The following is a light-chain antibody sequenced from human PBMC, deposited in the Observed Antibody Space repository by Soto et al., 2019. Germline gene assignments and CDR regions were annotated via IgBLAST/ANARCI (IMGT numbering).Light chain of an antibody. CDR3: QQYGSSPYT. CDR2: AAS. J-gene: IGKJ2*01. Sequence: EIVLTQSPGTLSLSPGERATLSCRASQSISSSYLAWYQQKPGQAPRLLIYAASTRAPGIPARFSGSGSGTDFTLTISRLEPEDFAVYYCQQYGSSPYTFGQGTQLEIK. V-gene: IGKV3-20*01. CDR1: QSISSSY.